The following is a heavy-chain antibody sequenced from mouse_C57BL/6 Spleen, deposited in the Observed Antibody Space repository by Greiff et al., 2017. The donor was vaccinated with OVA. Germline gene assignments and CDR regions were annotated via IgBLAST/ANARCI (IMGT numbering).Heavy chain of an antibody. CDR2: IDPENGDT. CDR3: TTWELGRTY. D-gene: IGHD4-1*01. V-gene: IGHV14-4*01. CDR1: GFNIKDDY. J-gene: IGHJ2*01. Sequence: EVQLQQSGAELVRPGASVKLSCTASGFNIKDDYMHWVKQRPEQGLEWIGWIDPENGDTEYASKFQGKATITADTSSNTAYLQLSSLTSEDTAVYYCTTWELGRTYWGQGTTLTVSS.